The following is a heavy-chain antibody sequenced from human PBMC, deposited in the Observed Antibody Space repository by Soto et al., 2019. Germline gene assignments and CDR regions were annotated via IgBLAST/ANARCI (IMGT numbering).Heavy chain of an antibody. CDR1: GFTFSSYE. Sequence: PGGSPRLSCAASGFTFSSYEMNWVRQAPGKGLEWVSYISSSGSTIYYADSVKGRFTISRDNAKNSLYLQMNSLRAEDTAVYYCARDRKQLRYFDWLSEDIPNWSAPWGQGTLATVSS. J-gene: IGHJ5*02. CDR2: ISSSGSTI. V-gene: IGHV3-48*03. D-gene: IGHD3-9*01. CDR3: ARDRKQLRYFDWLSEDIPNWSAP.